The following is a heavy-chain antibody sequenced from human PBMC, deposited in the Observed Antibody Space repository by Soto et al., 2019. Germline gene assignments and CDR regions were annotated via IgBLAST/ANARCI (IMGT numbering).Heavy chain of an antibody. CDR1: GFPFRIYA. CDR2: ISYDGSNK. CDR3: ARGDREDIAVVIGARPGEYGVDV. J-gene: IGHJ6*02. D-gene: IGHD2-15*01. V-gene: IGHV3-30-3*01. Sequence: QVHLVGSGGGVVRPGGSLSLSCAASGFPFRIYAMNWVRQAPAKGREGVAVISYDGSNKFYRDSVKGRFTISRDNSKNTLYLQINSLRYEDTAVYYCARGDREDIAVVIGARPGEYGVDVWGQGTTVTVSS.